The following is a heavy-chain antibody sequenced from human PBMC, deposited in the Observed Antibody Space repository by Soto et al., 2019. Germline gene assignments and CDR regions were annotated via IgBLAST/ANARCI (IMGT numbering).Heavy chain of an antibody. CDR3: ARGIPPYSSGWEAAYYYMDV. D-gene: IGHD6-19*01. V-gene: IGHV4-34*01. CDR2: INHSGST. Sequence: QVQLQQWGAGLLKPSETLSLTCAVYGGSFSGYYCSWIRQPPGKGLECIGEINHSGSTNYNPSLKSRGNISVDTSKNQFSLTLSCVTAADTAVYYCARGIPPYSSGWEAAYYYMDVWCKGATVTDSS. CDR1: GGSFSGYY. J-gene: IGHJ6*03.